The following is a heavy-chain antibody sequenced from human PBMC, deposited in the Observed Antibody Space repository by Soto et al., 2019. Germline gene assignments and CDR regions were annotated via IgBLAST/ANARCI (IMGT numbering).Heavy chain of an antibody. CDR1: GGSISSYY. CDR2: MYYSGST. D-gene: IGHD6-19*01. J-gene: IGHJ4*02. CDR3: ASSYRPTKRSSGGQPDY. V-gene: IGHV4-59*01. Sequence: QVQLQESGPGLVKPSETLSLTCTVSGGSISSYYCSWIRQPPGKGLEWIGYMYYSGSTNYNPSLKSRVSISVDTSKNQFSLKLSSVTAADTAVYYCASSYRPTKRSSGGQPDYWGQGTLVTVSS.